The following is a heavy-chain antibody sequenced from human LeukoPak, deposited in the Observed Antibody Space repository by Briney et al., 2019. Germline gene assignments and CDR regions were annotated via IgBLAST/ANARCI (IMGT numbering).Heavy chain of an antibody. Sequence: TGGSLRLSCAASGFTFSSYSMNWVRQAPGKGLEWVAKIKQDGSERYYVDSVKGRFTISRDNAKNSLYLQMNSLRAEDTAVYYCASGAGYSSSWSAFDIWGQGTMVTVSS. CDR2: IKQDGSER. CDR1: GFTFSSYS. CDR3: ASGAGYSSSWSAFDI. D-gene: IGHD6-13*01. V-gene: IGHV3-7*05. J-gene: IGHJ3*02.